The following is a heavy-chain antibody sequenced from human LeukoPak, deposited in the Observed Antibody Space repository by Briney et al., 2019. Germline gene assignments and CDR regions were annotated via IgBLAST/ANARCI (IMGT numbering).Heavy chain of an antibody. D-gene: IGHD4/OR15-4a*01. CDR1: GFTFSNYG. J-gene: IGHJ3*02. V-gene: IGHV3-74*01. CDR3: ARGASGAFDI. CDR2: INSDGSDT. Sequence: GGSLRVSCAASGFTFSNYGMYWVRQSPGEGRVWVSRINSDGSDTSYADSVKGRFTTSRDNAKNTLYLQMNSLSVEDTAVYYCARGASGAFDIWGQGTMVTVSS.